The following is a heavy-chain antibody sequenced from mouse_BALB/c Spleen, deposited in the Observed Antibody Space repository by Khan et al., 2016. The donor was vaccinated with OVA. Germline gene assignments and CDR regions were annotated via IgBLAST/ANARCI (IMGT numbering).Heavy chain of an antibody. CDR1: GYIFTSYW. Sequence: QIQLVQSGAELVRPGASVKLSCKTSGYIFTSYWIHWVKQRSGQGLEWIARIYPGTNSTYYNEKFKGKATLTADKSSSTAYMQLSSLQSADSAVFLCARDGPDGAWFVYWGQGTLVTVSA. D-gene: IGHD2-3*01. V-gene: IGHV1S132*01. CDR3: ARDGPDGAWFVY. CDR2: IYPGTNST. J-gene: IGHJ3*01.